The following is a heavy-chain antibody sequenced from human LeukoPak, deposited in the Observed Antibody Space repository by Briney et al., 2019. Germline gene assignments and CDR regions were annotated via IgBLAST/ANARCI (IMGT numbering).Heavy chain of an antibody. D-gene: IGHD2-2*02. CDR3: AKTCSSTSCYTIGFDY. Sequence: GGSLRLSCAASGFTFSSYAMSWVRQAPGKGLEWVSAISGSGGSTYYADSVKGRFTISRDNSKSTLFLQMNSLRAEDTAVYYCAKTCSSTSCYTIGFDYWGQGTLVNVSS. V-gene: IGHV3-23*01. CDR2: ISGSGGST. CDR1: GFTFSSYA. J-gene: IGHJ4*02.